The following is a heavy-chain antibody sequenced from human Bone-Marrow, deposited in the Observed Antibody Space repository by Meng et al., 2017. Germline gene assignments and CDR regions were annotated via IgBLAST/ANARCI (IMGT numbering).Heavy chain of an antibody. CDR3: ARQWEILRDAFDI. CDR1: GFTFSSYE. D-gene: IGHD1-26*01. J-gene: IGHJ3*02. CDR2: ISSSGSTI. Sequence: GGSLRLSCAASGFTFSSYETNWVRQAPGKGLEWVSYISSSGSTIYYADSVKGRFTISRDNAKNSLYLQMNSLRAEDTAVYYCARQWEILRDAFDIWGQGTMVTVSS. V-gene: IGHV3-48*03.